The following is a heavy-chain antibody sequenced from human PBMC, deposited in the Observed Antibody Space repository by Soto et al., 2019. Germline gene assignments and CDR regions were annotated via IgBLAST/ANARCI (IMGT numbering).Heavy chain of an antibody. V-gene: IGHV4-59*08. CDR3: ARHNYGSGSTYFDY. CDR2: IYYSGST. D-gene: IGHD3-10*01. CDR1: GGSISSYY. Sequence: QVQLQESGPGLVKPSETLSLTCTVSGGSISSYYWSWIRQPPGKGLEWIGYIYYSGSTNYNPSLKSRVTISVDTSKNQCSLKLNSMTAADTAVDYCARHNYGSGSTYFDYWGQGTLVTVSS. J-gene: IGHJ4*02.